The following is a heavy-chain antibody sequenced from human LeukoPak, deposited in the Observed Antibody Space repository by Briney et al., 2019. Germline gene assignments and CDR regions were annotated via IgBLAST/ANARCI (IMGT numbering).Heavy chain of an antibody. CDR3: GRHFPETGRDEQPLEY. J-gene: IGHJ4*02. Sequence: SETLSLTCAVYGGSISSSDSYWAWVRQPPGKGLEGIGSICCSRTPYYNPSLKSRVTMSIDTSKNHFSLKVASVTAADTAVYYCGRHFPETGRDEQPLEYWGQGSLFTVSS. V-gene: IGHV4-39*01. D-gene: IGHD3-10*01. CDR1: GGSISSSDSY. CDR2: ICCSRTP.